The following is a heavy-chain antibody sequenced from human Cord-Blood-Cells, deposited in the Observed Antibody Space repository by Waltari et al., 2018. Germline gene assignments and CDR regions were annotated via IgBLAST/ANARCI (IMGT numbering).Heavy chain of an antibody. J-gene: IGHJ5*02. V-gene: IGHV1-69*01. Sequence: QVQLVQSGAEVKKPGSSVKVSCKASGGTFSSYAIRWVRQAPGQGLEWMGGIIPIFGKANYAQKFQGRVTITADESTSTAYMELSSLRSEDTAVYYCARESSSVVVPGFNWFDPWGQGTLVTVSS. D-gene: IGHD2-2*01. CDR3: ARESSSVVVPGFNWFDP. CDR1: GGTFSSYA. CDR2: IIPIFGKA.